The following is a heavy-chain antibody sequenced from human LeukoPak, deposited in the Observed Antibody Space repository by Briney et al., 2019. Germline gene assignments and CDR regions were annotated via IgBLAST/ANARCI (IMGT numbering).Heavy chain of an antibody. V-gene: IGHV4-30-2*01. CDR2: IHHSGSI. Sequence: SETLSLTCGVSGASISSGGYSWSWIRQPPGKGLEWIVYIHHSGSIYYNPSLRSRVTISVDRSKKQFSLKLTSVTATDTAAYYCARGWGYDSYYYGRDVWGQGTTVTVSS. CDR3: ARGWGYDSYYYGRDV. D-gene: IGHD5-12*01. J-gene: IGHJ6*02. CDR1: GASISSGGYS.